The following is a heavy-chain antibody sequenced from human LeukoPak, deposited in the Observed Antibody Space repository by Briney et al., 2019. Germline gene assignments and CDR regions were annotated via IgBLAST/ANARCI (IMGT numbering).Heavy chain of an antibody. V-gene: IGHV3-23*01. D-gene: IGHD3-9*01. CDR3: AKENYDILTGYSPYYFDY. J-gene: IGHJ4*02. CDR1: GFTFSSYA. CDR2: ISGSGGST. Sequence: GGSLRLSCAASGFTFSSYAMGWVRQAPGKGPEWVSAISGSGGSTYYADSVKGRFTISRDNSKNTLYLQMNSLRAEDTAVYYCAKENYDILTGYSPYYFDYWGQGTLVTVSS.